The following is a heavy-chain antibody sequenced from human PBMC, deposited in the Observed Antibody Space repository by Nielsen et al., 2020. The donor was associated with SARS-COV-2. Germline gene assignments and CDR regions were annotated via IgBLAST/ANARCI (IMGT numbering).Heavy chain of an antibody. D-gene: IGHD5-12*01. J-gene: IGHJ4*02. CDR2: ISASSANI. V-gene: IGHV3-48*02. Sequence: GGSLRLSCAASGFTFSTHAMNWVRQAPGKGLEWVPYISASSANIHYAASVNGRFTVSRDNAKNSLYLQMNNLRDEDTAVYYCASDPSYASSWLHYFDFWGQGTLVTVSS. CDR3: ASDPSYASSWLHYFDF. CDR1: GFTFSTHA.